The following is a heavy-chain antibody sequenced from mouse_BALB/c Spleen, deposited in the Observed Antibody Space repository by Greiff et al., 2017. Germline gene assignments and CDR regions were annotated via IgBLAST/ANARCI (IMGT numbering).Heavy chain of an antibody. D-gene: IGHD2-1*01. CDR2: ISSVSSTI. V-gene: IGHV5-17*02. J-gene: IGHJ3*01. CDR1: GFTFSSFG. Sequence: EVHLVESGGGLVQPGGSRKLSCAASGFTFSSFGMHWVRQAPAKGLEWVAYISSVSSTIYYADTVKGRFTISRDNPKNTLFLQMTSLRSEDTAMYYCARTEYGNWGQGTLVTVSA. CDR3: ARTEYGN.